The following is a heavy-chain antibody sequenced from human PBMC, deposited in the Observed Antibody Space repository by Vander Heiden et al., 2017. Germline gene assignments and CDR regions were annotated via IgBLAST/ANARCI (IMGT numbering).Heavy chain of an antibody. V-gene: IGHV6-1*01. CDR1: GDSVSSNSAA. J-gene: IGHJ4*02. CDR3: ARAPYVWGSYPQPYFDY. Sequence: QVQLQQSGPGLVKPSQTLSLTCAISGDSVSSNSAAWNWIRQSPPRGLEWLGRTYYRSKWYNDYAVSVKSRITINPDTSKNQFSLQLNSVTPEDTAVYYCARAPYVWGSYPQPYFDYWGQGTLVTVSS. D-gene: IGHD3-16*02. CDR2: TYYRSKWYN.